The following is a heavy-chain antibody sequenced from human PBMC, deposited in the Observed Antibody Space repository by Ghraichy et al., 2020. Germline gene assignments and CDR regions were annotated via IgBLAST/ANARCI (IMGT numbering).Heavy chain of an antibody. D-gene: IGHD7-27*01. V-gene: IGHV3-48*02. CDR2: ISSSSSSI. CDR3: ARDLNWAFDY. J-gene: IGHJ4*02. CDR1: GFTFSSYS. Sequence: GGSLRLSCAASGFTFSSYSMNWVRQAPGKGLEWLSWISSSSSSIYYADSVKGRFTISRDNAKNSLYLEMNSLGDEDTAVYFCARDLNWAFDYWGQGTLFTVSS.